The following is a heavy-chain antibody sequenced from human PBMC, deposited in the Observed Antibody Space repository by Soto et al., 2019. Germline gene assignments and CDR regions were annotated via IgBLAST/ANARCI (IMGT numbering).Heavy chain of an antibody. CDR2: VHHSWGS. V-gene: IGHV4-59*08. D-gene: IGHD3-10*01. J-gene: IGHJ6*02. Sequence: QVQLQESGPGLVKPSETLSLSCTVSGGSISSYYWSWFRQSPGKRMEWIGYVHHSWGSSYNPSLQSRVAISLDTSKRQFSLKVTSVTATDTDVYYCARQGFGPLHGRVDVWGQGTTVTVSS. CDR3: ARQGFGPLHGRVDV. CDR1: GGSISSYY.